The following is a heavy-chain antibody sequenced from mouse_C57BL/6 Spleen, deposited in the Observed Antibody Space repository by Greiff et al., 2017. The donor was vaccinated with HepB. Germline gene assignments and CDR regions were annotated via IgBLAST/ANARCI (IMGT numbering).Heavy chain of an antibody. D-gene: IGHD2-4*01. CDR2: IDPSDSET. Sequence: VQLQQPGAELVRPGSSVKLSCKASGYTFTSYWMHWVKQRPIQGLEWIGNIDPSDSETHYNQKFKDKATLTVDKSSSTAYMQLSSLTSEDSAVYSCARGITKYYFDYWGQGTTLTVSS. CDR3: ARGITKYYFDY. V-gene: IGHV1-52*01. CDR1: GYTFTSYW. J-gene: IGHJ2*01.